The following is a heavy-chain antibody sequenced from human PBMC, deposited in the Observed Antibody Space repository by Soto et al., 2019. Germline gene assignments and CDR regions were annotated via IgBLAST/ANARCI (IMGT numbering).Heavy chain of an antibody. Sequence: ASVKVSCKASGYTFTSYAMHWVRQAPGQRLDWMGWINAGNGNTKYSQKFQGRVTITRDTSASTAYMELSSLRSEDTAVYYCARVNPYSSGWENPYWYFDLWGRGTLVTVSS. CDR3: ARVNPYSSGWENPYWYFDL. D-gene: IGHD6-19*01. V-gene: IGHV1-3*01. CDR2: INAGNGNT. CDR1: GYTFTSYA. J-gene: IGHJ2*01.